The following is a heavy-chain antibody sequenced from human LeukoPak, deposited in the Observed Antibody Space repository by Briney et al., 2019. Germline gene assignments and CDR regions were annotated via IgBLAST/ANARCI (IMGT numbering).Heavy chain of an antibody. CDR1: GFTFSSYS. Sequence: PGGSLRLSCAASGFTFSSYSMNWVRQAPGKGLEWVSSISSSSSYIYYADSVKGRFTISRDNAKNSLYLQMNSLRAEDTAVYYCAKDMGAGIASNGLDPWGQGTLVTVSS. CDR2: ISSSSSYI. CDR3: AKDMGAGIASNGLDP. D-gene: IGHD6-13*01. V-gene: IGHV3-21*01. J-gene: IGHJ5*02.